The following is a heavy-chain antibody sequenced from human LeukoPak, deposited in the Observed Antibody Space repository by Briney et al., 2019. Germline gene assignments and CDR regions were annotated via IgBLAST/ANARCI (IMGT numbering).Heavy chain of an antibody. J-gene: IGHJ6*02. CDR3: ARDDYYYGMDV. V-gene: IGHV3-33*01. CDR2: IWYDGSNK. Sequence: GRSLRLSCAAPGFTFSSYGMPWVRQAPAKGLEWVAVIWYDGSNKYYAESVKGRFTIARDNSKNTRYLQMNSLRAEDTAVYYWARDDYYYGMDVWGQGTTVTVSS. CDR1: GFTFSSYG.